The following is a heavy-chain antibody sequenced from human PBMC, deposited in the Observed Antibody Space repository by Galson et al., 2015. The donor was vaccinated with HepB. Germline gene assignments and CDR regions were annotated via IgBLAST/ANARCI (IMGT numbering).Heavy chain of an antibody. CDR1: GYSFATQW. Sequence: QSGAEVKKPGESLKISCKSSGYSFATQWLGWVRQMPGKGLEWVGSIYPGDSNIKYSQSFQGQVTISADKSISTAYLQWNSLKASDTALYYCARSLRYCTSRCRGGHGFDIWGQGTMVTVSS. CDR3: ARSLRYCTSRCRGGHGFDI. CDR2: IYPGDSNI. V-gene: IGHV5-51*03. D-gene: IGHD2-8*01. J-gene: IGHJ3*02.